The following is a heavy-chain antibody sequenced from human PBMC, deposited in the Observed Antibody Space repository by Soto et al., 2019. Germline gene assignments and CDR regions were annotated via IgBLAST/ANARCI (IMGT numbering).Heavy chain of an antibody. CDR2: ASPSFGPANYPRKCQAGFIPIFGTA. V-gene: IGHV1-69*01. CDR1: EATSASML. J-gene: IGHJ4*02. Sequence: QVQLVQSGAEVKKPGSSVKVSGKVPEATSASMLITWVDQPPGQGLKGRGGASPSFGPANYPRKCQAGFIPIFGTANYAQNFQGRVTITADESTSTAYMELSSLRSEDTAVYYCARDRLDYGGNPNYFDYWGQGPLVTVSS. CDR3: ARDRLDYGGNPNYFDY. D-gene: IGHD4-17*01.